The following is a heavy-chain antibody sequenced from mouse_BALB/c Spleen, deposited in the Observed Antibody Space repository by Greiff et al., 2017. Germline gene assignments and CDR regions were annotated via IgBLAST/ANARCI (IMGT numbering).Heavy chain of an antibody. V-gene: IGHV3-2*02. CDR1: GYSITSDYA. CDR3: ARSRTTVVRYAMDY. CDR2: ISYSGST. Sequence: EVKLVESGPGLVKPSQSLSLTCTVTGYSITSDYAWNWIRQFPGNKLEWMGYISYSGSTSYNPSLKSRISITRDTSKNQFFLQLNSVTTEDTATYYCARSRTTVVRYAMDYWGQGTSVTVSS. D-gene: IGHD1-1*01. J-gene: IGHJ4*01.